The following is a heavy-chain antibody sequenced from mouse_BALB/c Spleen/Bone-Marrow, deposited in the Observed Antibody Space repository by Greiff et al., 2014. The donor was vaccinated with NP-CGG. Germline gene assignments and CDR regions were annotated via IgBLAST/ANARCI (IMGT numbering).Heavy chain of an antibody. Sequence: VQLQQSGPELVKPGASVRISCKASGYTFTSYYIHWVKQRPGQGLEWIGWIYPGNVNTKYNEKFKGKATLTAYKSSSTAYMQLSSLTSEDSAVYFCARDTMDYWGQGTSVTVSS. J-gene: IGHJ4*01. CDR2: IYPGNVNT. V-gene: IGHV1S56*01. CDR1: GYTFTSYY. CDR3: ARDTMDY.